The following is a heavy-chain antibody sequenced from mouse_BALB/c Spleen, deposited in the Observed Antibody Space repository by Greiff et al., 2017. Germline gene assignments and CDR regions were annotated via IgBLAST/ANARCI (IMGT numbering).Heavy chain of an antibody. J-gene: IGHJ4*01. D-gene: IGHD2-10*01. V-gene: IGHV5-6-2*01. Sequence: EVKLVESGGGLVKLGGSLKLSCAASGFTFSSYYMSWVRQTPEKRLELVAAINSNGGSTYYPDTVKGRFTISRDNAKNTLYLQMSSLKSEDTALYYCARAYYGNYEMDYWGQGTSVTVSS. CDR1: GFTFSSYY. CDR3: ARAYYGNYEMDY. CDR2: INSNGGST.